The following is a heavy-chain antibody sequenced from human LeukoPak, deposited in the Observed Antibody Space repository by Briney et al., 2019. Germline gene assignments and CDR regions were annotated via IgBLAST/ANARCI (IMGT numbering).Heavy chain of an antibody. J-gene: IGHJ4*02. CDR3: ARYYGSGSPPFDS. CDR2: LRGSGGST. Sequence: PGGSLRLSCAASGFAFSSYAMTWVRQAPGKGLEWVSTLRGSGGSTYYADSVKGRFTISRDNSKNTLYLQMNSLRAEDTAVYYCARYYGSGSPPFDSWGQGTLVTVSS. V-gene: IGHV3-23*01. D-gene: IGHD3-10*01. CDR1: GFAFSSYA.